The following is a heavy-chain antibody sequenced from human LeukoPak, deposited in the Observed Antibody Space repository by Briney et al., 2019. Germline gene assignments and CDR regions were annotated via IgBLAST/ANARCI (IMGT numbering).Heavy chain of an antibody. CDR2: INPSSGAT. D-gene: IGHD2-2*01. CDR3: ANNPVPGASDGWLDP. Sequence: ASVKVFCKASGYTFTGYYLHWVRQAPGEGLQWVGWINPSSGATNYAQKFQGRVTMTRDTSITTAYMELRSLRSDDTAVYYCANNPVPGASDGWLDPWGQGTLVTVSS. V-gene: IGHV1-2*02. CDR1: GYTFTGYY. J-gene: IGHJ5*02.